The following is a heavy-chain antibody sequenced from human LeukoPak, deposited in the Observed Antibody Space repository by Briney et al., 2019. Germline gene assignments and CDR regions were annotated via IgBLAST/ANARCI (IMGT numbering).Heavy chain of an antibody. J-gene: IGHJ4*02. CDR1: GGSISRSNW. CDR3: ARVRRDILTGYYYFDY. CDR2: IYHSGST. V-gene: IGHV4-4*02. Sequence: SEILSLTCAVSGGSISRSNWWSWVRQPPGKGLEWIGEIYHSGSTNYNPSLKSRVTISVDKSKNQFSLKLSSVTAADTAVYYCARVRRDILTGYYYFDYWGQGTLVTVSS. D-gene: IGHD3-9*01.